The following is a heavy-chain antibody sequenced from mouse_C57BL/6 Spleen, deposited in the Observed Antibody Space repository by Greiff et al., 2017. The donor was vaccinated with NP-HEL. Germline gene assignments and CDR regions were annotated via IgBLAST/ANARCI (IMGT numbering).Heavy chain of an antibody. V-gene: IGHV1-80*01. Sequence: QVQLQQSGAELVKPGASVKISCKASGYAFSSYWMNWVKQRPGKGLEWIGQIYPGDGDTNYNGKFKGKATLTADKSSSTAYMQLSSLTSEDSAVYFCARRIYYGNYWYFDVWGTGTTVTVSS. CDR3: ARRIYYGNYWYFDV. CDR2: IYPGDGDT. J-gene: IGHJ1*03. CDR1: GYAFSSYW. D-gene: IGHD2-1*01.